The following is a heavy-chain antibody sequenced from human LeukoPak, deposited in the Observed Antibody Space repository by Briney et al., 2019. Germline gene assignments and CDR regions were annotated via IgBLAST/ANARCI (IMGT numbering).Heavy chain of an antibody. CDR1: GGTFRSYA. D-gene: IGHD3-9*01. V-gene: IGHV1-46*01. Sequence: ASVKVSCKASGGTFRSYAVSWVRQAPGQGLEWMGIINPSGGSTSYAQKFQGRVTMTRDTSTSTVYMELSSLRSEDTAVYYCAREPHDILTGCFDYWGQGTLVTVSS. J-gene: IGHJ4*02. CDR3: AREPHDILTGCFDY. CDR2: INPSGGST.